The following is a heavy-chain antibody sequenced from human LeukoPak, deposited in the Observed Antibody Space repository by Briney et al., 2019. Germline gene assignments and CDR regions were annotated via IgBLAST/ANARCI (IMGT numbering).Heavy chain of an antibody. V-gene: IGHV4-59*01. CDR3: ARGRPYDILTGYYPD. J-gene: IGHJ4*02. D-gene: IGHD3-9*01. CDR1: GGSISSYY. CDR2: IYYSGST. Sequence: SETPSLTCTVSGGSISSYYWSWIRQPPGKGLEWIGYIYYSGSTNYNPSLKSRVTISVDTSKNQFSLKLSSVTAADTAVYYCARGRPYDILTGYYPDWGQGTLVTVSS.